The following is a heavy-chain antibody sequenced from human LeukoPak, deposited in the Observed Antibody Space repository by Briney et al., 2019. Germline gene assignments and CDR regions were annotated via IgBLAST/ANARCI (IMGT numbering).Heavy chain of an antibody. CDR1: GGSISSYY. V-gene: IGHV4-4*07. CDR3: ARGYCSGGSCYPSGFDY. J-gene: IGHJ4*02. Sequence: PSDTLSLTCTVSGGSISSYYWSWIRQPAGKGLEWIGRIYTSGSTNYNPSLKSRVTMSVDTSKNQFSLKLSSVTAADTAVYYCARGYCSGGSCYPSGFDYWGQGTLVTVSS. D-gene: IGHD2-15*01. CDR2: IYTSGST.